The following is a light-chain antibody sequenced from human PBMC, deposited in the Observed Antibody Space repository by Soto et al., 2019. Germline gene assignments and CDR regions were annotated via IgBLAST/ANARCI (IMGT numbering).Light chain of an antibody. CDR1: SSDVGGYDY. CDR2: EVT. CDR3: SSHAGIKNVV. V-gene: IGLV2-8*01. J-gene: IGLJ3*02. Sequence: QSVLTQPPSASGSPGQSVTIPCTGTSSDVGGYDYVSWYQQHPGKAPKLMVYEVTKRPSGVPDRFSGSKSGNAASLTVSGLQAEDEADYYCSSHAGIKNVVFGGGTQLTVL.